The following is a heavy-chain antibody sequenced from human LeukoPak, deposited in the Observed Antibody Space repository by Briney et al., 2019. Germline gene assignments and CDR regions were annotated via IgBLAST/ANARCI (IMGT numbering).Heavy chain of an antibody. Sequence: SETLSLTCTVSGGSISSYYWSWIRQPAGKGLEWIGRIYTSGSTNYNPSLKSRVTMSVDTSKNQFSLKLSSGTAADTAVYYCARDFGYSSSWYSYFDYWGQGTLVTVSS. CDR2: IYTSGST. V-gene: IGHV4-4*07. J-gene: IGHJ4*02. CDR3: ARDFGYSSSWYSYFDY. CDR1: GGSISSYY. D-gene: IGHD6-13*01.